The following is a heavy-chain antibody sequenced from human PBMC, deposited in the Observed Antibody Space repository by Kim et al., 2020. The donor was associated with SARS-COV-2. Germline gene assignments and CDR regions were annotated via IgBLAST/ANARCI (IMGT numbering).Heavy chain of an antibody. D-gene: IGHD1-26*01. V-gene: IGHV3-30*18. CDR1: GFTFSSYG. CDR2: ISYDGSNK. Sequence: GGSLRLSCAASGFTFSSYGMHWVRQAPGKGLEWVAVISYDGSNKYYADSVKGRFTISRDNSKNTLYLQMNSLRAEDTAVYYCAKGSWGVGARMDYWGQGTLVTVSS. J-gene: IGHJ4*02. CDR3: AKGSWGVGARMDY.